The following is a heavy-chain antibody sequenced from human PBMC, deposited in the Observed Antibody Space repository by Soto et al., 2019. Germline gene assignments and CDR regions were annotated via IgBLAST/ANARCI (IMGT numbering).Heavy chain of an antibody. J-gene: IGHJ4*02. CDR3: ARVESYSAVTLDGTLDY. D-gene: IGHD4-17*01. CDR2: VSTTSTYM. Sequence: EVQLVESGGGLVKPGGSLRLSCAASGFTFSSYSMDWGRQAPGKGLEWVSSVSTTSTYMYYADSVQGRFTISRDNAKNSLYLQMNSLRAEDTAVYYCARVESYSAVTLDGTLDYWGLGTLVTVSS. CDR1: GFTFSSYS. V-gene: IGHV3-21*01.